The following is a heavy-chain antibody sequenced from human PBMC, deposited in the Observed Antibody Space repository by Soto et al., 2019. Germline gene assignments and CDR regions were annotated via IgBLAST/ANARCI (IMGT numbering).Heavy chain of an antibody. J-gene: IGHJ1*01. Sequence: GGSLRLSCAASGFTFSTYAMSWVRQAPGKGLEWVSAISGSGDTTYYADSVKGRFTISRDNSKNTLYLQMNSLRAEDTAVYYCAKDLRYFDWLLEFWGQGSLVTVSS. CDR3: AKDLRYFDWLLEF. CDR2: ISGSGDTT. CDR1: GFTFSTYA. V-gene: IGHV3-23*01. D-gene: IGHD3-9*01.